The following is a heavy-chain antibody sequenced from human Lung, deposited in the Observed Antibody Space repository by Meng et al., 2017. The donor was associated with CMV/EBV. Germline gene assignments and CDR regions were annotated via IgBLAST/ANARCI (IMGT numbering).Heavy chain of an antibody. V-gene: IGHV4-39*07. CDR1: GGSISSSSYY. CDR2: IYYSGST. J-gene: IGHJ6*02. CDR3: AREGTMVRGVYYYYYGMDV. Sequence: GSLRLSCTVSGGSISSSSYYWGWIRQPPGRGLEWIGTIYYSGSTYYNPSLKSRVTISLDTSKNQFSLKLSSVTAADTAVYYCAREGTMVRGVYYYYYGMDVWGQGTMVT. D-gene: IGHD3-10*01.